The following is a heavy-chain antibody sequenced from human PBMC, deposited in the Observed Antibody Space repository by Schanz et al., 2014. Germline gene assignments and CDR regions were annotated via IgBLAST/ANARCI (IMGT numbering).Heavy chain of an antibody. D-gene: IGHD2-15*01. Sequence: EVQLVESGGGLAQPGGSLRLSCAASGFTLSNAWMSWVRQAPGKGVEWVGRIKSKTDGGTTDFAAPVKGRFSISRDDSKNTLYLQMNSLKTEDTAVYYCTSAVRATFGYFAYWGQGTLLVTVSS. CDR2: IKSKTDGGTT. V-gene: IGHV3-15*01. J-gene: IGHJ4*02. CDR1: GFTLSNAW. CDR3: TSAVRATFGYFAY.